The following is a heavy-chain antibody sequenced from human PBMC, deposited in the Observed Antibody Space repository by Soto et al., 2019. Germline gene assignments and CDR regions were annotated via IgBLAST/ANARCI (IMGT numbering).Heavy chain of an antibody. V-gene: IGHV3-48*01. CDR3: AREVDFQH. J-gene: IGHJ1*01. CDR2: ISSSSSTI. CDR1: GFTFSSYS. Sequence: EVQLVESGGGLVQPGGSLRLSCAASGFTFSSYSVNWVRQAPGKGLEWVSFISSSSSTIYYADSVKGRFTISRDNAKKSLYLQMNSLRAEDTAVYYCAREVDFQHWGQGTLVTVSS.